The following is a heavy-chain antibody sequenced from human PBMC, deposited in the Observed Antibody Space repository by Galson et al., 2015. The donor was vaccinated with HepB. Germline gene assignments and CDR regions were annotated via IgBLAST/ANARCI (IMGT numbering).Heavy chain of an antibody. CDR3: ARDWSTWFYSDT. CDR1: GGTLRSNA. CDR2: IIPIIGIT. Sequence: SVKVSCKASGGTLRSNAVSWVRQAPGQGLEWMGRIIPIIGITTYAQKFQGRVTITADTSTSTTYMELSSLRSDDTAIYYCARDWSTWFYSDTWGQGTRVTVSS. V-gene: IGHV1-69*04. D-gene: IGHD3-22*01. J-gene: IGHJ4*02.